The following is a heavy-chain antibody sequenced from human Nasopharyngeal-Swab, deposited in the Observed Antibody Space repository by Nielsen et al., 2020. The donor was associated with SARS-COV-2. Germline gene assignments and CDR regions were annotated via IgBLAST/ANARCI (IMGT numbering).Heavy chain of an antibody. V-gene: IGHV1-46*01. CDR2: INPSAGST. D-gene: IGHD6-6*01. CDR3: ARGSSSSSVRFFD. Sequence: ASVKVSCKTFDYTFSPYYIHWVRQAPGQGLEWMGVINPSAGSTSYAQKFQGRVSMTRDTSMCTVYMELSSLTSEDTAVYFGARGSSSSSVRFFD. J-gene: IGHJ4*01. CDR1: DYTFSPYY.